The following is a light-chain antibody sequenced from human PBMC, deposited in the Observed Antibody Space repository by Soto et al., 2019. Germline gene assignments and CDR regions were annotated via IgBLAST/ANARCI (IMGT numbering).Light chain of an antibody. CDR2: DVT. Sequence: QSVLTQPASVSGSPGQSITISCTGTSSDVGGYNYVSWYQQHPGKAPKLLIYDVTNRPSGVSNRFSGSKSGNTASLTISGLQAEDEADYYCCSFTSSSTTRVFGTGTKVTVL. J-gene: IGLJ1*01. V-gene: IGLV2-14*01. CDR3: CSFTSSSTTRV. CDR1: SSDVGGYNY.